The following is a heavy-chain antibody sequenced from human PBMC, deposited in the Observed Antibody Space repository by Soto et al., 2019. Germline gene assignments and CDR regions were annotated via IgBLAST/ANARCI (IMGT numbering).Heavy chain of an antibody. Sequence: GGSLRLSCAASGFSFGTFVMTWFRQAPGGGLEWVASITDSGYTASYAETVEGRFTVSRDNSKNKLHLQMNDLRAEDTATYYCAKDSWAIFGVPAGEYYAMDVWGQGTTVTVSS. CDR1: GFSFGTFV. CDR2: ITDSGYTA. J-gene: IGHJ6*02. D-gene: IGHD3-3*01. CDR3: AKDSWAIFGVPAGEYYAMDV. V-gene: IGHV3-23*01.